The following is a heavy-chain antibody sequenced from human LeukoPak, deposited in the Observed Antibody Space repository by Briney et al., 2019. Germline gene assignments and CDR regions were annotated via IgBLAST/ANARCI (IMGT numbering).Heavy chain of an antibody. CDR1: GFPFSIYG. CDR3: AKDLDYYDSSGSDY. CDR2: ISPGGGPT. J-gene: IGHJ4*02. D-gene: IGHD3-22*01. Sequence: GGSLGLSCAGSGFPFSIYGMNWVRQAPGKGLEWVSGISPGGGPTYYADSVKGRFTISRDNSKNTLYLQMNSLRAEDTAVYYCAKDLDYYDSSGSDYWGQGTLVTVSS. V-gene: IGHV3-23*01.